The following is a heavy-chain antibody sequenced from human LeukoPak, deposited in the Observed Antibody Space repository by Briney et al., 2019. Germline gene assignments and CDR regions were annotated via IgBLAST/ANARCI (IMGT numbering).Heavy chain of an antibody. Sequence: SETLSLTCAVYGGSFSGYYWSWIRHPPGKGLEWIGEINHSGSTNYNPSLKSRVTISVDTSKNQFSLKLSSVTAADTAVYYCARHGRGSTSCYWGCWFDPWGQGTLVTVSS. J-gene: IGHJ5*02. CDR1: GGSFSGYY. V-gene: IGHV4-34*01. D-gene: IGHD2-2*01. CDR3: ARHGRGSTSCYWGCWFDP. CDR2: INHSGST.